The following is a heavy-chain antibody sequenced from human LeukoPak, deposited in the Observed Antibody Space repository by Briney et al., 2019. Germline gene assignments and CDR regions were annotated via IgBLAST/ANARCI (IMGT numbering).Heavy chain of an antibody. CDR2: ISSSGTTI. CDR3: ARRYCSSTSCLIDY. D-gene: IGHD2-2*01. V-gene: IGHV3-48*03. CDR1: GFTFSSYE. Sequence: GGSLRLSCAASGFTFSSYEMNWVRQAPGKGLEWVSYISSSGTTIYYADSVKGRFTVSRDNAKNSLYLQMNSLRAEDTAVYYCARRYCSSTSCLIDYWGQGTLVTVSS. J-gene: IGHJ4*02.